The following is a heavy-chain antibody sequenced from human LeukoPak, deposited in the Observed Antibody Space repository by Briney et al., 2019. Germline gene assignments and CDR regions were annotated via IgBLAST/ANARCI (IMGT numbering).Heavy chain of an antibody. D-gene: IGHD2/OR15-2a*01. Sequence: GRSLRLSCAASGFTFDDYAMHWVRQAPGKGLEWVSGISWNSGSIGYADSVKGRFTISRDNAKNSLYLQMNSLRAEDTAVYYCASGGMNCNSTTCRIYHNDYWGQGTLVTVSS. J-gene: IGHJ4*02. CDR1: GFTFDDYA. CDR2: ISWNSGSI. V-gene: IGHV3-9*01. CDR3: ASGGMNCNSTTCRIYHNDY.